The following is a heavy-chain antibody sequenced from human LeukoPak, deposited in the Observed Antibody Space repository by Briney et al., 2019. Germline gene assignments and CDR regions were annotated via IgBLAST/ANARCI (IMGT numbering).Heavy chain of an antibody. V-gene: IGHV3-21*01. CDR2: ISSTNGYI. J-gene: IGHJ4*02. CDR3: ARGRSTWHLDY. CDR1: GFTFSSYS. Sequence: PGGSLRLSCAASGFTFSSYSMNWVRQAPGKGLEWVSYISSTNGYIYYADSVRGRFTISRDNAKNSLSLQMNSLRAEDTTVYYCARGRSTWHLDYWGQGTLVTVSS. D-gene: IGHD1-26*01.